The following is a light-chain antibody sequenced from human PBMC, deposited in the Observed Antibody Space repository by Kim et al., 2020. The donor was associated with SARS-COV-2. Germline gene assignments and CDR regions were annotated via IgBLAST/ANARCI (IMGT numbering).Light chain of an antibody. V-gene: IGLV3-19*01. Sequence: SSELTQDPAVRVHLGQTVKITCRGDSLRTYYARWYQQKPGQDPILVFYGKNNRPSGIPHRFSGSSSRDTATLTITATQAEDEADYYCNSRDSSGVVFGGGTKLTV. J-gene: IGLJ2*01. CDR3: NSRDSSGVV. CDR2: GKN. CDR1: SLRTYY.